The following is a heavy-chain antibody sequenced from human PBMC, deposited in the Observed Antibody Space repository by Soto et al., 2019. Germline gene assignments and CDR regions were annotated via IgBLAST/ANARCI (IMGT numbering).Heavy chain of an antibody. CDR3: ASGRYGDY. CDR1: GYAFTTYG. CDR2: ISAHNGNT. D-gene: IGHD1-26*01. J-gene: IGHJ4*01. Sequence: QVHLVQSGAEVKKPGASVKVSCKGSGYAFTTYGITWVRQAPGQGLEWMGWISAHNGNTNYSQKLHGRVTVTRDTATSTAYMELWILGSDDRAVYDCASGRYGDYWGHGALVTVSS. V-gene: IGHV1-18*01.